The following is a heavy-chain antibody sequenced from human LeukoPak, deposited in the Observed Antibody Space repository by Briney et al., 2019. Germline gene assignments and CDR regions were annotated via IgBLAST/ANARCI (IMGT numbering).Heavy chain of an antibody. CDR2: INWNGGST. Sequence: GGSLRLSCAAPGFTFDDYGMSWVRQAPGKGLEWVSGINWNGGSTGYADSVKGRFTISRDNAKNSLYLQMNSLRAEDTALYYCARDFSYYYDSSGSFDYWGQGTLVTVSS. CDR3: ARDFSYYYDSSGSFDY. D-gene: IGHD3-22*01. J-gene: IGHJ4*02. CDR1: GFTFDDYG. V-gene: IGHV3-20*04.